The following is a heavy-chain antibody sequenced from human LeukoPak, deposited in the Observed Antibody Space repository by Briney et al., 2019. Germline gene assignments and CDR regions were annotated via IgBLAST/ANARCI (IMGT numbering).Heavy chain of an antibody. CDR2: ISGSGDGT. D-gene: IGHD2-2*01. V-gene: IGHV3-23*01. CDR1: GFTFDNYA. J-gene: IGHJ6*02. CDR3: AREVVPAAGYYYYGMDV. Sequence: GGSLRLSCTASGFTFDNYAMIWVRQAPGKGLEWVSVISGSGDGTDSADSVRGRFTISRDNSKNTLYLQMNSLRAEDTAVYYCAREVVPAAGYYYYGMDVWGQGTTVTVSS.